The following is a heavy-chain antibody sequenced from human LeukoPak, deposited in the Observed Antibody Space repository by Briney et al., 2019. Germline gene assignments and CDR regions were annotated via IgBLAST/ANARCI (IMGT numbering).Heavy chain of an antibody. D-gene: IGHD4-17*01. CDR3: ARVPYGY. CDR2: IYSGGST. V-gene: IGHV3-66*01. J-gene: IGHJ4*02. CDR1: GFTFSSYS. Sequence: GGSLRLSCAASGFTFSSYSMNWVRQAPGKGLEWVSVIYSGGSTYYADSVKGRFTISRDNSKNTLYLQMNSLRAEDTAVYYCARVPYGYWGQGTLVTVSS.